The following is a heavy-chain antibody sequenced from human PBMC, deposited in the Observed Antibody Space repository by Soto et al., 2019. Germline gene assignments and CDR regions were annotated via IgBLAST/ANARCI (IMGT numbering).Heavy chain of an antibody. J-gene: IGHJ5*02. CDR3: ARGLPTGYSSSWYRVWFDP. CDR2: INHSGST. D-gene: IGHD6-13*01. Sequence: SETLSLTCAVYGGSFSGYYWSWIRQPPGKGLEWIGEINHSGSTNYNPSLKSRVTISVDTSKNQFSLKLSSVTAADTAVYYCARGLPTGYSSSWYRVWFDPWGQGTLVTVS. V-gene: IGHV4-34*01. CDR1: GGSFSGYY.